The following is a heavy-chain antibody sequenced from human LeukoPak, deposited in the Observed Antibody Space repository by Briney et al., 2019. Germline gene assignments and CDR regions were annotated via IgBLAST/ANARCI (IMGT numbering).Heavy chain of an antibody. CDR3: ARWGGSRWHDFDY. CDR2: ISGSGGTT. V-gene: IGHV3-23*01. D-gene: IGHD6-13*01. CDR1: GFTFSSYA. J-gene: IGHJ4*02. Sequence: GGSLRLSCAVSGFTFSSYAISWVRQAPGKGLEWVSGISGSGGTTYYADSVKGRFTISREESKNTVYLQMISLRDEDTAVYFCARWGGSRWHDFDYWGQGTLVTVSS.